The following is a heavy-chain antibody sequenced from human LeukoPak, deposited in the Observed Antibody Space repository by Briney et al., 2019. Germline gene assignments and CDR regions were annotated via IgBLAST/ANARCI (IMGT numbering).Heavy chain of an antibody. CDR3: ARDGYGNNYMDV. D-gene: IGHD1/OR15-1a*01. Sequence: PGGSLRLSCAAPGFSVSSNFMSWVRQAPGKGLEWVSVIYSGGTTYYADSVKGRFTISRDNSKNTLSLQMNSLRAEDTAVYYCARDGYGNNYMDVWGKGTTVTGSS. V-gene: IGHV3-53*01. CDR2: IYSGGTT. CDR1: GFSVSSNF. J-gene: IGHJ6*03.